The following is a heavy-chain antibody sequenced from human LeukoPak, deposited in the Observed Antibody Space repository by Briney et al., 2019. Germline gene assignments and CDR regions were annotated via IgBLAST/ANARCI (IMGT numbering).Heavy chain of an antibody. D-gene: IGHD1-14*01. CDR3: VKDNPLDY. CDR2: IRYDGNNK. V-gene: IGHV3-30*02. Sequence: GGSLRPSCGASGFTFSNYGMLWVRQAPGKGLEWVAFIRYDGNNKLYADSMKGRFTISRDNSKNTLYLHINSLSAEDTAVYYCVKDNPLDYWGQGTLVIVSS. CDR1: GFTFSNYG. J-gene: IGHJ4*02.